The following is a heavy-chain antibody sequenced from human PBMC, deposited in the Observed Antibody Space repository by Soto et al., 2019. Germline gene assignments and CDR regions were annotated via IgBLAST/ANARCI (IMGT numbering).Heavy chain of an antibody. Sequence: PGGSLRLSCTGYGFSFFSYAISWVRQAPGKGLEWVSTISGSGGHTYYADSVKGRFVVSRDNDKNTVYLHMSSLTGEDTAVYFCAKIEMGWFAHWGQGTQVTVSS. CDR3: AKIEMGWFAH. J-gene: IGHJ5*02. CDR2: ISGSGGHT. CDR1: GFSFFSYA. V-gene: IGHV3-23*01. D-gene: IGHD2-8*01.